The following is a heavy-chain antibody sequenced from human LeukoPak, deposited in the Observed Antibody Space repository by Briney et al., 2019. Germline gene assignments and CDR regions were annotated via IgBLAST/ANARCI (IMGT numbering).Heavy chain of an antibody. CDR2: ISDHGKSR. J-gene: IGHJ4*02. CDR1: GFTFSNYE. D-gene: IGHD2-21*02. V-gene: IGHV3-48*03. Sequence: GGSLRLSCAASGFTFSNYEMNWVRQTPGKGLEWVSYISDHGKSRNYADSVRGRFTVSRDNSKNTLYLQMNSLRVEDTAVYYCARGNCGGDCYSGYWGQGTLVTISS. CDR3: ARGNCGGDCYSGY.